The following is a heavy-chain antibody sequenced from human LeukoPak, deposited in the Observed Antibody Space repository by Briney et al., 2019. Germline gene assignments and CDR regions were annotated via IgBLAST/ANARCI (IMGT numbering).Heavy chain of an antibody. CDR3: ARSAVATDFDY. CDR2: IYYSGST. V-gene: IGHV4-59*08. CDR1: GGSISSYY. J-gene: IGHJ4*02. Sequence: SETLSLTCTLSGGSISSYYWSWIRQPPGKGLEWIGYIYYSGSTNYNPSLKSRVTISVDTSKNQFSLKLSSVTAADTAVYYCARSAVATDFDYWGQGTLVTVSS. D-gene: IGHD5-12*01.